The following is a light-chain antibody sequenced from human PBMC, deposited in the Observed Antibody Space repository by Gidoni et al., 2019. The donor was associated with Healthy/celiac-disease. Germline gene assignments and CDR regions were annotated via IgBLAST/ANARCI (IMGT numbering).Light chain of an antibody. CDR2: AAS. Sequence: IQLTQSPSSLSASVGDRVNITCRASQGISSYLAWYQQKPGKAPKLLSYAASTLQSGVPSRLSGSGSGTDFTLTISSLQPEDFATYYCQQLNSYPWLTFGGGTKVEIK. V-gene: IGKV1-9*01. CDR1: QGISSY. CDR3: QQLNSYPWLT. J-gene: IGKJ4*01.